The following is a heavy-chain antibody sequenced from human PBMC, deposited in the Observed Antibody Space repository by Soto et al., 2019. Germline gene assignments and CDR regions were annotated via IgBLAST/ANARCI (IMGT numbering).Heavy chain of an antibody. CDR1: GFTFSNYW. CDR3: ARPRTSDWAYDI. CDR2: IKTDGSDT. D-gene: IGHD3-9*01. J-gene: IGHJ3*02. Sequence: EVQLVESGGGLVQPGGSLRLSCAASGFTFSNYWMHWVRQSPGKGLVWVSRIKTDGSDTHCADSVTGRFTISRDNAKNTLYLQMNSLRDEDTAVYYCARPRTSDWAYDIWGQGTMVIVSS. V-gene: IGHV3-74*01.